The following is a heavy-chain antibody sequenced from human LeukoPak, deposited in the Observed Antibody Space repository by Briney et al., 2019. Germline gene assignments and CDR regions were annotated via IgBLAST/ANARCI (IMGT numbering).Heavy chain of an antibody. V-gene: IGHV3-23*01. Sequence: PGGSLRLSCAVSKFTFSSYGMSWVRQAPGKGLEWVSAIDGTGDTTYYADSVKGRFTISRDNSKNTLYLQMNNLRADDTAVYYCAKGGLVHRFDPWGQGTLVTVSS. J-gene: IGHJ5*02. CDR2: IDGTGDTT. CDR3: AKGGLVHRFDP. CDR1: KFTFSSYG.